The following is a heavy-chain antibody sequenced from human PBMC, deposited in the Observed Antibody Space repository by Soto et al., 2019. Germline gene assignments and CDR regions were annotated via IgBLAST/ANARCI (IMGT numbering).Heavy chain of an antibody. Sequence: PSETLSLTCAVSGVSISSGNWWTWVRQSPQRGLEYIGEIFHDGTANYYPSFERRVAISVDTSKNQFSLKLSSLTAADTAMYYCASLQVPCNFDYWGQGTLVTVSS. V-gene: IGHV4-4*02. J-gene: IGHJ4*02. CDR3: ASLQVPCNFDY. CDR2: IFHDGTA. D-gene: IGHD1-1*01. CDR1: GVSISSGNW.